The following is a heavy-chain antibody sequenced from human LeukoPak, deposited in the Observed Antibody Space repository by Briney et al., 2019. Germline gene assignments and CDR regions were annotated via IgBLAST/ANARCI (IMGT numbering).Heavy chain of an antibody. J-gene: IGHJ2*01. V-gene: IGHV4-39*01. Sequence: SEALSLTCTVSGGSISSSSYYWGWIRQPPGKGLEWIGSIYYSGSAYYNPSLKSRVTISVDTSKNQFSLNLSSVTAADTAVYYCARGYTSRFWYFDLWGRGTLVTVSS. CDR3: ARGYTSRFWYFDL. CDR1: GGSISSSSYY. CDR2: IYYSGSA. D-gene: IGHD5-18*01.